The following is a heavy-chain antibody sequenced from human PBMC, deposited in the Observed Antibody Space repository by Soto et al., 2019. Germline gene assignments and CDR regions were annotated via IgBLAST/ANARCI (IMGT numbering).Heavy chain of an antibody. V-gene: IGHV3-7*05. CDR3: AKIDYGDYVPIDY. CDR1: GFTCSRHW. Sequence: EVQLVESGGGLVQPGGSLRVFCAASGFTCSRHWMSWVRQAPGKGLEWVANIKEDGSATYYMDSVRGRFTIARDNARNSMYLQMNSLRAEDTAVYYCAKIDYGDYVPIDYWGQGTLVTVSS. CDR2: IKEDGSAT. J-gene: IGHJ4*02. D-gene: IGHD4-17*01.